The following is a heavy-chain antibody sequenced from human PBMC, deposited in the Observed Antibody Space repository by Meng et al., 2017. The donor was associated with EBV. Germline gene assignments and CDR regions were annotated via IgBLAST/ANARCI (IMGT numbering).Heavy chain of an antibody. V-gene: IGHV1-2*06. CDR1: RYTCTGYY. Sequence: VSRVQLGAEVKKPGAPVKVACKASRYTCTGYYMHWVRQAPGQGLEWMGRINPNSGGTNDAQKFQGRVTMTRDTSISTAYMELSRLRSDDTAVYYCARVNIAVAGTGDYWGQGTLVTVSS. J-gene: IGHJ4*02. CDR2: INPNSGGT. CDR3: ARVNIAVAGTGDY. D-gene: IGHD6-19*01.